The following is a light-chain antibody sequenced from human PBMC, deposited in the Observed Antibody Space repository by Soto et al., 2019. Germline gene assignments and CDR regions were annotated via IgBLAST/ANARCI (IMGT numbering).Light chain of an antibody. Sequence: EIVLTQSPGTLSLSPGERATLSCRASQSVSSSYLAWYQQKPGQAPRLLIYGASSRATGIPDRFGGSGSGTDFTLTTSRLEPEDFSVYYCQQYASSSWTFGQGTKVDIK. CDR3: QQYASSSWT. J-gene: IGKJ1*01. V-gene: IGKV3-20*01. CDR1: QSVSSSY. CDR2: GAS.